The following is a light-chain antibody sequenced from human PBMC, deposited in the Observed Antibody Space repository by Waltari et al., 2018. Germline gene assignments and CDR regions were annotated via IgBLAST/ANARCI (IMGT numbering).Light chain of an antibody. CDR1: TSTFGSYAL. V-gene: IGLV2-23*01. CDR2: EGT. Sequence: QSALTQPASVSGSPGQSITISCTGTTSTFGSYALVSWYQQHPDKAPKLMVYEGTKRPPGISTRCSGAKSGTTASLTISGLQAEDEADYYCCSYAGNTVWVFGGGTKLTVL. J-gene: IGLJ3*02. CDR3: CSYAGNTVWV.